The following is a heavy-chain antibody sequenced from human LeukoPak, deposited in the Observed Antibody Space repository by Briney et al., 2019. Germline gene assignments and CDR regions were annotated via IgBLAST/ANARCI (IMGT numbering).Heavy chain of an antibody. CDR1: KFTFTNYW. CDR2: IKEDGSEK. CDR3: AREFNIAVAGIYTGFDI. V-gene: IGHV3-7*03. J-gene: IGHJ3*02. D-gene: IGHD6-19*01. Sequence: GGSLRLSCAASKFTFTNYWMSWVRQAPGKGLEWVANIKEDGSEKRYVGSVKGRFTISRDNAKNSLYLQMNSLRADDTAVYYCAREFNIAVAGIYTGFDIWGQGTMVTVSS.